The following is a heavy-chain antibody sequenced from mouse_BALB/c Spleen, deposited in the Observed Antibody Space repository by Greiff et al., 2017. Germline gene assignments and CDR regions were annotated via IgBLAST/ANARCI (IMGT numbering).Heavy chain of an antibody. CDR2: INPSTGYT. V-gene: IGHV1-7*01. CDR1: GYTFTSYW. D-gene: IGHD2-1*01. J-gene: IGHJ4*01. CDR3: ARSGGNYHYYAMDY. Sequence: QVQLKESGAELAKPGASVKMSCKASGYTFTSYWMHWVKQRPGQGLEWIGYINPSTGYTEYNQKFKDKATLTADKSSSTAYMQLSSLTSEDSAVYYCARSGGNYHYYAMDYWGQGTSVTVSS.